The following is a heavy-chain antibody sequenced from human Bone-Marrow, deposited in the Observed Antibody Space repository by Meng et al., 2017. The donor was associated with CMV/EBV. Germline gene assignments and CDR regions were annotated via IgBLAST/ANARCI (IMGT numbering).Heavy chain of an antibody. CDR3: ARDLAYYYDSSGYYGMDV. J-gene: IGHJ6*02. CDR1: GFPFSSYS. CDR2: ISRSSSYI. D-gene: IGHD3-22*01. V-gene: IGHV3-21*01. Sequence: GESLKISCAGSGFPFSSYSMNWVRQAPGKGLEWVSFISRSSSYIYNADSVKGRFTISRDNAKNSLYLQMNSLRAEDTAVYYCARDLAYYYDSSGYYGMDVWGQGTTVTVSS.